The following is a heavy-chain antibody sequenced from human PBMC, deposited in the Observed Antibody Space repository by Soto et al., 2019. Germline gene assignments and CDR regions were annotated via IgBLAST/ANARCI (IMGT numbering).Heavy chain of an antibody. Sequence: QLQLQESGSRLVKSSETLSLTCGVSGDTISTGGYSWAWIRQRPGKALEWIGHTYHSGNPHYNPSLKRREIRSVDRSKNQFSLKVSYVTVADTAVYYCARGTYGDYVGYFDPWGQGTLVTVSS. CDR1: GDTISTGGYS. D-gene: IGHD4-17*01. V-gene: IGHV4-30-2*01. CDR2: TYHSGNP. CDR3: ARGTYGDYVGYFDP. J-gene: IGHJ5*02.